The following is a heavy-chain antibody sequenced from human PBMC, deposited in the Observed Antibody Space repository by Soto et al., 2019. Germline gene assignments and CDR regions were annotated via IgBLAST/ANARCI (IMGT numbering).Heavy chain of an antibody. CDR3: ASPVAVPADFDY. D-gene: IGHD6-19*01. CDR2: INAGNGNT. J-gene: IGHJ4*02. CDR1: GYTFTGYA. V-gene: IGHV1-3*05. Sequence: QVQLVQSGAEEKKPGASVKVSCKASGYTFTGYAMHWVRQAPGQRLEWMGWINAGNGNTKYSQKFQGRVTITRDTPASPAYRELSSLRSKDTAVFYCASPVAVPADFDYWGRGTLVTVSS.